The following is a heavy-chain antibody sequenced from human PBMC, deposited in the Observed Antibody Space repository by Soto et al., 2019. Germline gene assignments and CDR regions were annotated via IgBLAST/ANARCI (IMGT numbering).Heavy chain of an antibody. CDR2: ISGSGGST. D-gene: IGHD3-9*01. Sequence: EVQLLESGGGLVQPGGSLRLSCAASGFTFSSYAMSWVRQAPGKGLEWVSAISGSGGSTYYADSVKGRFTISRDNSKNTLYLQMNSLSAEDTAVYYCAKRRDILTGYYYYGMDVWGQGTTVTVSS. J-gene: IGHJ6*02. V-gene: IGHV3-23*01. CDR1: GFTFSSYA. CDR3: AKRRDILTGYYYYGMDV.